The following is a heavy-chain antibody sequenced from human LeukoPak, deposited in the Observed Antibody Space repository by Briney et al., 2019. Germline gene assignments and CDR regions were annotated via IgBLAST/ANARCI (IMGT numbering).Heavy chain of an antibody. V-gene: IGHV3-73*01. J-gene: IGHJ3*02. CDR1: GRTFSGSA. D-gene: IGHD2-15*01. CDR3: TRVVVVAAFLRYDAFDI. Sequence: GGSLRLFCAASGRTFSGSAMHWVRQASGKGLEWVGRNRSKANSYATAYAASVKGRFTISRDDSKNTAYLQMNSLKTEDTAVYYCTRVVVVAAFLRYDAFDIWGQGTMVTVSS. CDR2: NRSKANSYAT.